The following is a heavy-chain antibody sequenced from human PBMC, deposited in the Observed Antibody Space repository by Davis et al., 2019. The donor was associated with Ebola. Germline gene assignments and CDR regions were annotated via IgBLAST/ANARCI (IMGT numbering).Heavy chain of an antibody. D-gene: IGHD6-6*01. CDR3: VKRTSGSSGWDY. J-gene: IGHJ4*02. CDR2: LIGSGSDT. CDR1: GFTFSNYG. V-gene: IGHV3-23*01. Sequence: PGGSLRLSCVASGFTFSNYGMSWVRQAPGKGLEWVTGLIGSGSDTYYADSVKGRFTISRDNSKNALYLQMNSLRAEDTATYYCVKRTSGSSGWDYWGQGTLVTVSS.